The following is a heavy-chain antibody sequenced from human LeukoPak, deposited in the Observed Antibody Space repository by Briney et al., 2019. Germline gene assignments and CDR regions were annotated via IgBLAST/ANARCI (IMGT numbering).Heavy chain of an antibody. CDR3: ARESLELGGP. J-gene: IGHJ4*02. D-gene: IGHD1-7*01. CDR2: IFYSGTT. CDR1: GGSISSSRYY. Sequence: SETLSLTCTVSGGSISSSRYYWGWIRQPPGKGLEWIGTIFYSGTTYYNPSLKSRVTISVDTSKNQFSLKLSSVTAADTAVYYCARESLELGGPWGQGTLVTVSS. V-gene: IGHV4-39*07.